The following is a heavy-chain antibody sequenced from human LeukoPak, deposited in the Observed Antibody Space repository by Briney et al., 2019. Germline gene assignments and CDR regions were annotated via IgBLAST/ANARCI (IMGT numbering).Heavy chain of an antibody. CDR3: ARDRLGPNWYFDL. Sequence: SVKVSCKASGGTFSSYAISWVRQAPGQGLEWMGRIIPVLGIANYAQKFQGRVTITADKSTSTAYMELSSLRSEDTAVYYCARDRLGPNWYFDLWGRGTLVTVSS. V-gene: IGHV1-69*04. CDR2: IIPVLGIA. J-gene: IGHJ2*01. D-gene: IGHD6-19*01. CDR1: GGTFSSYA.